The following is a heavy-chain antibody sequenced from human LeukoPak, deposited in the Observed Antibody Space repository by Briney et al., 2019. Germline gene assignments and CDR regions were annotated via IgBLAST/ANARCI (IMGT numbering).Heavy chain of an antibody. D-gene: IGHD3-10*01. Sequence: SVKVSCKASGGTFSSYAISWVRQAPGQGLEWMGGIIPIFGTANYAQKFQGRVTITADESTSTAYMELSSLRSEDTAVYYCARVAGQSAYYYYYYMDVWGKGTTVTLSS. CDR1: GGTFSSYA. J-gene: IGHJ6*03. CDR2: IIPIFGTA. CDR3: ARVAGQSAYYYYYYMDV. V-gene: IGHV1-69*13.